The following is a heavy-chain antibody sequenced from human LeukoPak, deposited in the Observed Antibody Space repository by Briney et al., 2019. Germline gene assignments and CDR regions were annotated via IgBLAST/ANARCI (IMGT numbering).Heavy chain of an antibody. CDR2: ISGSGGTS. CDR1: GFPFSSFA. CDR3: AREFNSFLFDCSGGQCLFMS. J-gene: IGHJ4*02. V-gene: IGHV3-23*01. Sequence: GGSLRLSCAASGFPFSSFALSWVRQTPGKGLEWVSIISGSGGTSFYADSVRGRFTISRDHSKNTVYLQMNNLRAEDTAMYYCAREFNSFLFDCSGGQCLFMSWGQGVLVTVSS. D-gene: IGHD2-15*01.